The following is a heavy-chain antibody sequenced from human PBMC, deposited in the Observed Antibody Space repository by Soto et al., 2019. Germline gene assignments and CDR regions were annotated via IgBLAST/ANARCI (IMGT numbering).Heavy chain of an antibody. J-gene: IGHJ3*02. D-gene: IGHD5-12*01. CDR1: GFTVSSNY. CDR3: ARDHIWRGYLDDAFDI. Sequence: GGSLRLSCAASGFTVSSNYMNWVRQAPGKGLEWVAVIYSDDNTYYADSVKGRFTISRHNSKNTLYLQMNSLRIEDTAVYYCARDHIWRGYLDDAFDIWGQGTMVTVSS. V-gene: IGHV3-53*04. CDR2: IYSDDNT.